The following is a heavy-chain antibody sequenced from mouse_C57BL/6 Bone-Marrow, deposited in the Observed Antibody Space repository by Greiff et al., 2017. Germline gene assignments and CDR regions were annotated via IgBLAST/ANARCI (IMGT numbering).Heavy chain of an antibody. CDR3: ARTLVGVFAY. J-gene: IGHJ3*01. D-gene: IGHD2-1*01. CDR1: GYTFTSYT. Sequence: VQLVESGAELARPGASVKMSCKASGYTFTSYTMHWVKQRPGQGLEWIGYINPSSGYTKYNQKFKDKATLTADKSSSTAYMQLCSLTSVDSAVYYCARTLVGVFAYWGQGTLVTVSA. CDR2: INPSSGYT. V-gene: IGHV1-4*01.